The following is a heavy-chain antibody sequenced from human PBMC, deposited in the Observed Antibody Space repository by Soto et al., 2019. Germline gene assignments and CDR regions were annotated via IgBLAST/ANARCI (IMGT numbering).Heavy chain of an antibody. Sequence: GGSLRLSCASSGFTFTAYSMILVRQAPGKGLEWVSDISGSGGVTYYADSVKGRFTVSRDNFKNTLYLQMNSLRAEDTVIYYSAKESITVPLSQFDYWGQGTLVTVSS. D-gene: IGHD3-16*01. CDR2: ISGSGGVT. CDR1: GFTFTAYS. J-gene: IGHJ4*02. V-gene: IGHV3-23*01. CDR3: AKESITVPLSQFDY.